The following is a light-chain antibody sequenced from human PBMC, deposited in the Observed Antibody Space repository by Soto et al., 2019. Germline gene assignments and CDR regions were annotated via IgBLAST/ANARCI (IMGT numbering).Light chain of an antibody. J-gene: IGLJ1*01. CDR3: SSLTTSFTYV. Sequence: SLTQPASVSGSPGQSVAISCTGTSSDVGAYNYISWYQQHSGKAPKLLLSEVSNRPSGVSDRFSGSKSGNTASLTISGLQAEDEADYYCSSLTTSFTYVFGTGTKVTV. CDR2: EVS. CDR1: SSDVGAYNY. V-gene: IGLV2-14*01.